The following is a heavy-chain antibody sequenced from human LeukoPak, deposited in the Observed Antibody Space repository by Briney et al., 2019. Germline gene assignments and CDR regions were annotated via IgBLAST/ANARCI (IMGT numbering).Heavy chain of an antibody. Sequence: PSETLSLTCTVSGVSIISTNSYWGWIRQSPRTGLEWIGNIYSSGRTYYNPSLNSRVTISIDMSENQFSLKLTSVTAADTAVYYCARKREGPATGIDCWGQGTLVTVSS. CDR2: IYSSGRT. J-gene: IGHJ4*02. D-gene: IGHD2-15*01. CDR3: ARKREGPATGIDC. V-gene: IGHV4-39*07. CDR1: GVSIISTNSY.